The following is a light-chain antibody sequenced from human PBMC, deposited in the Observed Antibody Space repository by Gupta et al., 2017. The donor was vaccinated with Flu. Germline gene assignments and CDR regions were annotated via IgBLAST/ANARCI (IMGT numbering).Light chain of an antibody. CDR2: QDD. V-gene: IGLV3-1*01. CDR1: KLGDKS. Sequence: SSELTQPPSVSVSPGQTASITCSGDKLGDKSVSWYQQKPGQSPVLVLYQDDNRPSGIPDRFSGSTSGNTGTLTITGTQAMDEADYYCQAWDSGAVFGGGTKLTVL. J-gene: IGLJ3*02. CDR3: QAWDSGAV.